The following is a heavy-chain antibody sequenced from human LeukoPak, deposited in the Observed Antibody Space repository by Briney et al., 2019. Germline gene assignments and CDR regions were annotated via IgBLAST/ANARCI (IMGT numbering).Heavy chain of an antibody. CDR2: ITSSGSTK. CDR1: GFTFSSYW. CDR3: ARNGQTTVTSNYYYYFLDV. J-gene: IGHJ6*03. V-gene: IGHV3-11*01. Sequence: GGSLRLSCEASGFTFSSYWMSWIRQAPGKGPEWVAYITSSGSTKYYANSVRGRFTISRDNGGNSLYLEMNSLTAEDSAIYYCARNGQTTVTSNYYYYFLDVWGTGTTVAVSS. D-gene: IGHD4-17*01.